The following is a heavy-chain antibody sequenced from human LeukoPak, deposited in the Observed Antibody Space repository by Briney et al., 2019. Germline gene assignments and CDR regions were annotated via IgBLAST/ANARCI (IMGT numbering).Heavy chain of an antibody. V-gene: IGHV1-69*13. D-gene: IGHD3-22*01. CDR1: GGTFSSYA. CDR3: ARDLYDSSVADY. J-gene: IGHJ4*02. Sequence: SVKASCKASGGTFSSYAISWVRQAPGQGLVWMGGIIPIFGTANYAQKFQGRVTITADESTSTAYMELSSLRSEDTAVYYCARDLYDSSVADYWGQGTLVTVSS. CDR2: IIPIFGTA.